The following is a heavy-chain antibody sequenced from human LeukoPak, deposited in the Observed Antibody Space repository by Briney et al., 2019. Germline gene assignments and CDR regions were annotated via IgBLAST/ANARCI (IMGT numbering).Heavy chain of an antibody. D-gene: IGHD3-3*01. J-gene: IGHJ6*02. CDR3: ARHARSDDFWSGYYTRPYYYYGMDV. Sequence: GGSLRLSCAASGFTFSSYWMSWVRQAPGKGLEWVANIKQDGSEKYYVDSVKGRFTISRDNAKSSLYLQMNSLRAEDTAVYYCARHARSDDFWSGYYTRPYYYYGMDVWGQGTTVTVSS. CDR1: GFTFSSYW. V-gene: IGHV3-7*01. CDR2: IKQDGSEK.